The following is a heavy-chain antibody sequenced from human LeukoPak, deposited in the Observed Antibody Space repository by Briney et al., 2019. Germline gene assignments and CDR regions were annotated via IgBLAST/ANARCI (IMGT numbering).Heavy chain of an antibody. J-gene: IGHJ6*03. Sequence: ASVKVSCKASGYTFTYYGLNWVRQAPGQGLECLGGINTNTGNPTYAQGFTGRFVFSFDTSVSTAYLQISSLKADDTAIYYCARSRRVVVPSTLNSADYYYYYMDVWGKGTTVTVSS. CDR3: ARSRRVVVPSTLNSADYYYYYMDV. D-gene: IGHD2-15*01. CDR1: GYTFTYYG. CDR2: INTNTGNP. V-gene: IGHV7-4-1*02.